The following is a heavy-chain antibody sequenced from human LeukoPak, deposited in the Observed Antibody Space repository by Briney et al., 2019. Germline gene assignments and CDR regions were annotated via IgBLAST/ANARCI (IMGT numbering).Heavy chain of an antibody. Sequence: ASVKVSCKASGYTLTSYDINWVRQATGQGLEWMGWMNPNSGNTGYAQKFQGRVTITRNTSISTAYMELSSLRSEDTAVYYCARFGSGSYYENDYWGQGTLVTVSS. J-gene: IGHJ4*02. D-gene: IGHD3-10*01. CDR2: MNPNSGNT. V-gene: IGHV1-8*03. CDR3: ARFGSGSYYENDY. CDR1: GYTLTSYD.